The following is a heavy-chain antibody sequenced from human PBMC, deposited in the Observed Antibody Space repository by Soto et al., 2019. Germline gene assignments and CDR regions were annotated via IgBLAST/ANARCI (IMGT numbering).Heavy chain of an antibody. Sequence: QVQLVQSGAEVREPGSSVTVSCKASRGTFGNSAISWVRQAPGQGLEWMGGIIPIFSTPDYAQKCQGRVTITADESTSTSYMKLTTLRSADTAVYYCARDKDRLQSGGNYYYATDVWGQGTKVTVSS. D-gene: IGHD6-25*01. CDR3: ARDKDRLQSGGNYYYATDV. CDR1: RGTFGNSA. CDR2: IIPIFSTP. V-gene: IGHV1-69*12. J-gene: IGHJ6*02.